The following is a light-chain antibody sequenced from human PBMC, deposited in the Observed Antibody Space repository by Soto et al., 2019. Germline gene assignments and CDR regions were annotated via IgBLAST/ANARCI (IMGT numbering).Light chain of an antibody. CDR2: TAS. V-gene: IGKV3-20*01. CDR1: QGVSGNY. CDR3: EQYGSSPLLT. J-gene: IGKJ4*01. Sequence: PGERATLSCTTSQGVSGNYLAWYQQKPGQAPRLLIYTASTRATGVPDRFSATGSGTDFTLTINRLEPEDSAVYYCEQYGSSPLLTFGGGTKVEIK.